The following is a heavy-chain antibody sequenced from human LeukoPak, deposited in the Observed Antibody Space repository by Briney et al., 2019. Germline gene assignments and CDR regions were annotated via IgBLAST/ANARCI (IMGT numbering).Heavy chain of an antibody. J-gene: IGHJ4*02. Sequence: PGRSLRLSCAASGFTFSSYAMHWVRQAPGKGLEWVAVISYDGSNKYYADSVKGRFTISRDNSKNTLYLQMNSLRAEDTAVYYCAREPTNYFDYWGQGTLVTVSS. CDR1: GFTFSSYA. CDR2: ISYDGSNK. CDR3: AREPTNYFDY. V-gene: IGHV3-30*04.